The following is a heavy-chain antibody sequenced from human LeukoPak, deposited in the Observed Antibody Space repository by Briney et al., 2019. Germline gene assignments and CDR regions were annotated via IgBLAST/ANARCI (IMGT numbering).Heavy chain of an antibody. Sequence: GASVKVSCKASGYNFAGFYMHWVRQAPRHGLEWMGWINPNSGGTNYAQTFQGRVTVTSDTTMSTAYMELTRLTSDDSAMYYCARSKYDVLTGSPDYWGQGTLVTVSS. D-gene: IGHD3-9*01. CDR3: ARSKYDVLTGSPDY. CDR1: GYNFAGFY. V-gene: IGHV1-2*02. CDR2: INPNSGGT. J-gene: IGHJ4*02.